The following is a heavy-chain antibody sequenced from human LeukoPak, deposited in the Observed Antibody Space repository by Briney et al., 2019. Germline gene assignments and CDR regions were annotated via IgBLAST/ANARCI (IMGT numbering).Heavy chain of an antibody. V-gene: IGHV3-53*01. CDR3: AKDVRGSSWYCPDY. CDR1: GFSDSNNY. Sequence: GGSLRLSCAVSGFSDSNNYMNWVRQAPGKGLEWVSLIYSRGGTSYADSVQGRFTISRDSSKNTLYLQMNSLRGEDTAIYYCAKDVRGSSWYCPDYWGQGTLVTVSS. J-gene: IGHJ4*02. D-gene: IGHD6-13*01. CDR2: IYSRGGT.